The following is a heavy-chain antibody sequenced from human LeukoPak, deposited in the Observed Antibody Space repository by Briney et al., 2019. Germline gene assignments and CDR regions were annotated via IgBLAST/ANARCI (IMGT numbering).Heavy chain of an antibody. J-gene: IGHJ3*02. D-gene: IGHD4-23*01. CDR3: AREDGGGGISLFDI. Sequence: GGSLRLSCAASGFTFSSYSMNWVRQAPGKGLEWVSSISSSSSYIYYADSVKGRFTISRDNAKNSLYLQMNSLRAEDTAVYYCAREDGGGGISLFDIWGQGTMVTVSS. CDR2: ISSSSSYI. V-gene: IGHV3-21*01. CDR1: GFTFSSYS.